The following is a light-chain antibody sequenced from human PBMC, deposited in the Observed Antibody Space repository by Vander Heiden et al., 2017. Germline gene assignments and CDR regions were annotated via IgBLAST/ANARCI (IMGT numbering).Light chain of an antibody. CDR2: KNN. Sequence: SMLTQPPSASGTPAQRVTISCAGSSSNIGTKFVYWYQQLPGTAPKLLIYKNNQRPSGVPARFSGSKSGTSASLSISGLRSEDEADYYCAAWDDSLSGRVFGGGTKLTVL. CDR3: AAWDDSLSGRV. V-gene: IGLV1-47*01. CDR1: SSNIGTKF. J-gene: IGLJ3*02.